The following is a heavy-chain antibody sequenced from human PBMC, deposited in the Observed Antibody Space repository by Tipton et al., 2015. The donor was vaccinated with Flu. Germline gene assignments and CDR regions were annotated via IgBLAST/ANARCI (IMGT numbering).Heavy chain of an antibody. CDR1: GGSLSSNDFY. Sequence: TLSLTCTVSGGSLSSNDFYWSWIRQPAGKGLEWIGRIYTTGSTDYNPSLKSRVAISVDTSKSQFSLMLTSVTAADTAVYYCARGDYGDYDHEADAFDIWGQETLVTVSA. J-gene: IGHJ3*02. CDR2: IYTTGST. D-gene: IGHD4-17*01. CDR3: ARGDYGDYDHEADAFDI. V-gene: IGHV4-61*02.